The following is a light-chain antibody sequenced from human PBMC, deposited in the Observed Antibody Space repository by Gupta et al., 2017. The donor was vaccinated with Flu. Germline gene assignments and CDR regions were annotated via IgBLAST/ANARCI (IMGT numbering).Light chain of an antibody. V-gene: IGKV1-39*01. J-gene: IGKJ1*01. CDR1: QSITSK. CDR2: TES. Sequence: DIQMTQSPPSLSASVGDRVTITCRASQSITSKLNWYQQKPGRAPNLLIHTESILQSGVPSRFSGSGSGTEFSLTINSLQPEDFSTYYCQQTYGTPPTFGQETKV. CDR3: QQTYGTPPT.